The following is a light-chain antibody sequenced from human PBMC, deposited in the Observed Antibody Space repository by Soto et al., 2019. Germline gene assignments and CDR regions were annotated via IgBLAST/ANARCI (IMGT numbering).Light chain of an antibody. CDR2: DSS. V-gene: IGKV3-20*01. Sequence: EIVLTQSPGTLSLSPGERVALSCRASQSVSSTSIAWYQQKPGQAPRLLIYDSSSRATDIPDRFSGSWSGTDFTLTISRLEPEDFAVYYCQQYGGSPPKYTFGEGTKLEI. CDR3: QQYGGSPPKYT. J-gene: IGKJ2*01. CDR1: QSVSSTS.